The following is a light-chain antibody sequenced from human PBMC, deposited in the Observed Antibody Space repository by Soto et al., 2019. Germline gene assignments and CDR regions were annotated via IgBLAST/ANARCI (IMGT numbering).Light chain of an antibody. CDR1: QSVSSSY. CDR2: GAS. J-gene: IGKJ5*01. Sequence: EIVLTQSPGTLSLSPGERATLSCRASQSVSSSYLAWYQQKPGQPPRLLIYGASSRATGIPDRCSGRGSGADSAXASNSLEPQDSPVVYCKQYDSFPITIGHGTRLESK. CDR3: KQYDSFPIT. V-gene: IGKV3-20*01.